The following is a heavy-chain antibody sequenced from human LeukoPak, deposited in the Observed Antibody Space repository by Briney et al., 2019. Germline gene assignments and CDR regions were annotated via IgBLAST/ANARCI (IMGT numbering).Heavy chain of an antibody. Sequence: GGSLRLSCAASGFTFTSNWMSWVRQAPGKGLEWVANIKEDGSAKHYLDSAKGRFTISRDNAKNSLYLQMNSLRAEDTAVYYCATQTYGPFDYWGQGTLVTVSS. CDR1: GFTFTSNW. CDR2: IKEDGSAK. D-gene: IGHD3-10*01. CDR3: ATQTYGPFDY. V-gene: IGHV3-7*05. J-gene: IGHJ4*02.